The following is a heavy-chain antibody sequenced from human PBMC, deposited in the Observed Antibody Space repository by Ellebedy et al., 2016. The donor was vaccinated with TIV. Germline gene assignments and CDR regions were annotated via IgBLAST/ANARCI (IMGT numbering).Heavy chain of an antibody. CDR3: ASWYSSSSGGAFDI. CDR1: GGTFSSYA. V-gene: IGHV1-3*01. D-gene: IGHD6-6*01. J-gene: IGHJ3*02. Sequence: ASVKVSCKASGGTFSSYAISWVRQAPGQRLEWMGWINAGNGNTKYSQKFQGRVTITRDTSASTAYMELSSLRSEDTAVYYCASWYSSSSGGAFDIWGQGTMVTVSS. CDR2: INAGNGNT.